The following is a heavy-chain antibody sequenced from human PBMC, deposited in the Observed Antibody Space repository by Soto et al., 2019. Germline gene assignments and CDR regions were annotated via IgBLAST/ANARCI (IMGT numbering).Heavy chain of an antibody. CDR2: ISYDGSNK. Sequence: QVQLVESGGGVVQPGRSLRLSCAASGFTFSSYAMHWVRQAPGKGLEWVAVISYDGSNKYYADYVKGRFTISRDNSKNTLYLQMNSLRAEDTAVYYCARVGSHSSGDDYWGQGTLVTVSS. J-gene: IGHJ4*02. CDR3: ARVGSHSSGDDY. V-gene: IGHV3-30-3*01. CDR1: GFTFSSYA. D-gene: IGHD6-19*01.